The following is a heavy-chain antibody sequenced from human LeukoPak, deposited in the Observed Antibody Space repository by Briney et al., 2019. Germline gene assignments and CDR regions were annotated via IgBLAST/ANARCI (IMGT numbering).Heavy chain of an antibody. CDR1: GFTFSNYW. J-gene: IGHJ4*02. V-gene: IGHV3-7*01. CDR3: ARDKIVGATHFDY. D-gene: IGHD1-26*01. CDR2: MKQDGSET. Sequence: GGSLRLSCAASGFTFSNYWMSWVRQAPGKGLEWVANMKQDGSETYYVDSVKGRFTISRDNAKNSLYLQMNSLRAEDTAMYYCARDKIVGATHFDYWGQGALVTVSS.